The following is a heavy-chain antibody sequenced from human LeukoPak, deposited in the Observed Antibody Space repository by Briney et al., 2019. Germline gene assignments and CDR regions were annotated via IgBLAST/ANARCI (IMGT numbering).Heavy chain of an antibody. Sequence: GGSLRLSCAGSGFTFSSFAMNWVRQAPGKGLEWVSYISSSGSTIYYADSVKGRFTISRDNAKNSLYLQMNSLRAEDTAVYYCAELGITMIGGVWGKGTTVTISS. V-gene: IGHV3-48*03. D-gene: IGHD3-10*02. J-gene: IGHJ6*04. CDR3: AELGITMIGGV. CDR2: ISSSGSTI. CDR1: GFTFSSFA.